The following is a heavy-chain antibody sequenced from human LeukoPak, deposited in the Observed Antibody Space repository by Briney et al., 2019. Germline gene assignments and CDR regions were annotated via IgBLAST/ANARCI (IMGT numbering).Heavy chain of an antibody. D-gene: IGHD1-26*01. V-gene: IGHV1-18*01. CDR1: GYTFTNHD. J-gene: IGHJ5*02. CDR3: ARHGRAVMNVWFDP. CDR2: ISVYSGNT. Sequence: ASVKVACKASGYTFTNHDISWVRQAPGQGVERMGWISVYSGNTNYAQDFQGRVTMTTDTSTSTAYMEVRSLRADDTAVYYCARHGRAVMNVWFDPWGQGTLVSVSS.